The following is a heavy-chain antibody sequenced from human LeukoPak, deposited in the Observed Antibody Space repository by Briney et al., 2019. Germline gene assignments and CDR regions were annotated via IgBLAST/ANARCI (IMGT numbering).Heavy chain of an antibody. CDR3: ARGPWDY. CDR1: GFSFNRYW. J-gene: IGHJ4*02. CDR2: IKQDGSEK. V-gene: IGHV3-7*04. Sequence: PGGSLRLSCAASGFSFNRYWMNWVRQAPGKGLEWVANIKQDGSEKYYVDSVKGRFTISRDNAKNSLYLQMNSLRAEDTAVYYCARGPWDYWGQGTLVTVSS.